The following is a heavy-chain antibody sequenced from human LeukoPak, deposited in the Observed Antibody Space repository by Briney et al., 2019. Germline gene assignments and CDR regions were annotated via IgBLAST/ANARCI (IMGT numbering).Heavy chain of an antibody. CDR3: ARRKGYGYGIDF. V-gene: IGHV3-48*03. D-gene: IGHD5-18*01. Sequence: GGSLRLSCAASGFTFSDYEMTWVRQAPGKGLEWASHIDGSGSPTHYADSVKGRFTISRDNAKNSLYLQLNSLRVEDTAVYYCARRKGYGYGIDFWGQGTLVTVSS. CDR2: IDGSGSPT. J-gene: IGHJ4*02. CDR1: GFTFSDYE.